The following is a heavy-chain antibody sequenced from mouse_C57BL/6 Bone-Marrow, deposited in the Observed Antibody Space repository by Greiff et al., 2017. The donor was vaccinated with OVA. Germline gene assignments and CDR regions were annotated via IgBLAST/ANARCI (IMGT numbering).Heavy chain of an antibody. D-gene: IGHD1-1*01. Sequence: QVQLQQSGAELARPGASVKLSCKASGYTFTSYGISWVKQRTGQGLEWIGEIYPRSGNTYYNEKFKGKATLTADKSSSTAYMQLSSLTSEDSAVYFCARSGYYGSSYAMDYWGQGTSVTVSS. CDR3: ARSGYYGSSYAMDY. V-gene: IGHV1-81*01. CDR2: IYPRSGNT. J-gene: IGHJ4*01. CDR1: GYTFTSYG.